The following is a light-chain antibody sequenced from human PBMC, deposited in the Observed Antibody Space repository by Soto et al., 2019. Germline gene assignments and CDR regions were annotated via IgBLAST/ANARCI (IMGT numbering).Light chain of an antibody. V-gene: IGKV2-28*01. Sequence: DTVMTQSPFSLPVTPGEPASISCRSSQSLLHSNGYKYLDWYLQKPGQSPQLLIYMSSNRASGVPDRVSGRWSGPDFYLKISRVEAEDVGVYYCMQTSPTPYTFGQGTRLEIK. CDR2: MSS. J-gene: IGKJ5*01. CDR1: QSLLHSNGYKY. CDR3: MQTSPTPYT.